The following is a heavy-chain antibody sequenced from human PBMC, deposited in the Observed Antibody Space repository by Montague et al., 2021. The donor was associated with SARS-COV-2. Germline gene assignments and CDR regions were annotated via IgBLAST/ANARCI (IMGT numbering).Heavy chain of an antibody. CDR2: INHSGST. CDR3: ARTGAYDHFDY. CDR1: GGSFSGYY. V-gene: IGHV4-34*01. D-gene: IGHD5-12*01. J-gene: IGHJ4*02. Sequence: SETLSLTCAVYGGSFSGYYWSWIRQPPGKGLEWIGEINHSGSTNYNPSLKSRVTISVDTSKNQFSLKLSSVTVADTAVYYCARTGAYDHFDYWGPGTLVIVSS.